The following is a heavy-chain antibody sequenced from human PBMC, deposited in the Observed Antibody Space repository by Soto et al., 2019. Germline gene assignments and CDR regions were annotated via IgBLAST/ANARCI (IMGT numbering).Heavy chain of an antibody. CDR3: ARDRRITIFGVVKYYGMDV. Sequence: SETLSLTCTVSGGSISSGDYYWSWIRQPPGKGLGWIGYIYYSGSTYYNPSLKSRVTISVDTSKNQFSLKLSSVTAADTAVYYCARDRRITIFGVVKYYGMDVWGQGTTVTVSS. V-gene: IGHV4-30-4*01. CDR1: GGSISSGDYY. J-gene: IGHJ6*02. D-gene: IGHD3-3*01. CDR2: IYYSGST.